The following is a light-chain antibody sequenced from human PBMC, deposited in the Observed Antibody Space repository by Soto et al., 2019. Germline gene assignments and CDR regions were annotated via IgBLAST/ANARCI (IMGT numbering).Light chain of an antibody. Sequence: QSALTQPASVSGSPGQSISISCTGTSSNIGGYNYVSWYQQHPGKAPKLVIYDVTNRPSGVSNRFSGSKSGNTASLTISGLQPEDEADYYCSSYTTGNTNVFGTGTKVTVL. CDR3: SSYTTGNTNV. V-gene: IGLV2-14*03. J-gene: IGLJ1*01. CDR2: DVT. CDR1: SSNIGGYNY.